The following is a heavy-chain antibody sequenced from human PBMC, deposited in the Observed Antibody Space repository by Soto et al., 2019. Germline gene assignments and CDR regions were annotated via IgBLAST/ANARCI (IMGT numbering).Heavy chain of an antibody. J-gene: IGHJ4*02. Sequence: ASVRVSCKSSGYTFTSYAMHWVLQAPGQRLEWMGWINAGNGNTKYSQKFQGRVTITRDTSASTAYMELSSLRSEDTAVYYCARDQENWNDGGYFDYWGQGTLVTVSS. V-gene: IGHV1-3*01. CDR2: INAGNGNT. CDR3: ARDQENWNDGGYFDY. D-gene: IGHD1-1*01. CDR1: GYTFTSYA.